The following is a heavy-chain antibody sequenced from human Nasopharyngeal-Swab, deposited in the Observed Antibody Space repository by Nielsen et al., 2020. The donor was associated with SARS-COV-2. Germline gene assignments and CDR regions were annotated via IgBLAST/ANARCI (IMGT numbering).Heavy chain of an antibody. J-gene: IGHJ6*02. CDR2: INHSGST. CDR1: GGSFSGYY. V-gene: IGHV4-34*01. CDR3: ARGFSELLWFGELFKSYGMDV. Sequence: SETLSLTCAVYGGSFSGYYWSWIRQPPGKGLEWIGEINHSGSTNYNPSLKSRVTISVDTSKNQFSLKLSSVTAADTAVYYCARGFSELLWFGELFKSYGMDVWGQGTTVTVSS. D-gene: IGHD3-10*01.